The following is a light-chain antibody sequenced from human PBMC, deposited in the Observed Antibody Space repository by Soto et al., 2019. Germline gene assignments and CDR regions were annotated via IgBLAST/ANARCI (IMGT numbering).Light chain of an antibody. CDR3: HQRTKWPLT. V-gene: IGKV3-11*01. CDR2: DAS. CDR1: QSISVY. Sequence: EIVLTQSPATLSLSPGERASLSCRASQSISVYLAWYQQKPGQAPRLLIYDASNRATGIPARFSGSGSGTDFTLTISSLEPEDFAVYYCHQRTKWPLTLGGGTKVEIK. J-gene: IGKJ4*01.